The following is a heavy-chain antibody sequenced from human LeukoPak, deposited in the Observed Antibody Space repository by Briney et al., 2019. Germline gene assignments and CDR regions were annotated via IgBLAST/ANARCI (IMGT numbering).Heavy chain of an antibody. V-gene: IGHV3-7*01. CDR3: AIDCGSDCSQAFDI. J-gene: IGHJ3*02. D-gene: IGHD2-21*02. CDR2: IKQDGTQK. CDR1: GFTFINYW. Sequence: GGSLRLSCAASGFTFINYWMSWVRPAPGKGLEWVADIKQDGTQKHYVDSVEGRFTISRDNAKNSLYLQMNSLRVEDTAVYYCAIDCGSDCSQAFDIWGQGTMVTVSS.